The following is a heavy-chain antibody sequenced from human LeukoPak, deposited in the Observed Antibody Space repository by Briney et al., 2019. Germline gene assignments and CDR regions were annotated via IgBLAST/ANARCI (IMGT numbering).Heavy chain of an antibody. Sequence: PSQTLSLTCTVSGGSISSYFWNWIRQPPGKGLEWIGYIFYSGSTNYNPSLKSRVTISIDTSKNQFSLNLSSVTAADTAVYYCARDAAFSGHWFDPWGQGTLVTVSS. CDR3: ARDAAFSGHWFDP. J-gene: IGHJ5*02. CDR1: GGSISSYF. V-gene: IGHV4-59*01. D-gene: IGHD1-1*01. CDR2: IFYSGST.